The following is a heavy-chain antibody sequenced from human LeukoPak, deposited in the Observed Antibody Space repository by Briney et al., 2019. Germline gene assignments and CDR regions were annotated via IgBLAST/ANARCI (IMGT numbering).Heavy chain of an antibody. CDR1: GFTFSNYE. CDR3: ARARYDSSGYYPLGDY. J-gene: IGHJ4*02. V-gene: IGHV3-48*03. CDR2: ISNFGDII. Sequence: PGGSLRLSCAASGFTFSNYEMNWVRQAPGKGLEWISHISNFGDIIHYADSVEGRFTISRDNDKNSIYLQMNSLRAEDTAVYLCARARYDSSGYYPLGDYWGQGTLVTVSS. D-gene: IGHD3-22*01.